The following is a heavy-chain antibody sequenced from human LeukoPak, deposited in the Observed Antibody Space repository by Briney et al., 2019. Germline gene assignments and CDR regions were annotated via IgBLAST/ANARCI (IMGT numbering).Heavy chain of an antibody. J-gene: IGHJ4*02. D-gene: IGHD3-22*01. CDR3: AKATMIVVVMAFDY. CDR2: ISGSGGST. CDR1: GFTFSSYA. V-gene: IGHV3-23*01. Sequence: GGSLRLSCAASGFTFSSYAMSWVRQAPGKGLEWVSAISGSGGSTYHADSVKGRFTISRDNSKNTLYLQMNSLRAEDTAVYYCAKATMIVVVMAFDYWGQGTLVTVSS.